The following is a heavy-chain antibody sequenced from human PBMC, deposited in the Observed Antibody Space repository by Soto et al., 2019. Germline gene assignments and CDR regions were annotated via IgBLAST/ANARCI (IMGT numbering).Heavy chain of an antibody. CDR1: GGTFSTYA. J-gene: IGHJ3*02. CDR2: IIPIFGTA. D-gene: IGHD1-7*01. V-gene: IGHV1-69*01. CDR3: XXXATGTSSLSYAFDI. Sequence: QVQLVQSGAEVKKPGSSVKVSCKASGGTFSTYAISWVRQAPGQGLEWMGGIIPIFGTANYAQKFQGRVTITADESTSTAYMELSSLRSEDTAVYHXXXXATGTSSLSYAFDIWGQGTLVTVSS.